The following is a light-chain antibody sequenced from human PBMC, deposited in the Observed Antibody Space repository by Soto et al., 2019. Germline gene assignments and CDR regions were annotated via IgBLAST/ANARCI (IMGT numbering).Light chain of an antibody. V-gene: IGLV1-51*02. CDR1: SSDIGNNY. J-gene: IGLJ2*01. CDR2: ENN. CDR3: GTWYSRLSAGRV. Sequence: QSVLTQPPSVSAAPGQKGTITRSGSSSDIGNNYVSWYQQLPGTAPKLLIYENNKRPSGIPDRFSGSKSGTSATLGITGLQTGDEADYYCGTWYSRLSAGRVFGGGTKVTVL.